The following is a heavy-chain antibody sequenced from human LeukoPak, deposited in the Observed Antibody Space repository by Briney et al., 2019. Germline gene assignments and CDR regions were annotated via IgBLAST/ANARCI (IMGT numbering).Heavy chain of an antibody. CDR2: ISSSGSTI. J-gene: IGHJ4*02. D-gene: IGHD1-26*01. CDR3: ARPVSGSYPYYFDY. V-gene: IGHV3-11*04. Sequence: GGSLRLSCAASGFTFSDYYMSWIRQAPGKGLEWVSYISSSGSTIYYADSVRGRFTISRDNAKNSLYLQMNSLRAEDTAVYYCARPVSGSYPYYFDYWGQGTLVTVSS. CDR1: GFTFSDYY.